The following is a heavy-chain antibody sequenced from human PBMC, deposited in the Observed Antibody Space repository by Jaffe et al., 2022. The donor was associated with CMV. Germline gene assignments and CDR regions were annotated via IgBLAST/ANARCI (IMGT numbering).Heavy chain of an antibody. CDR3: ASDCRAAAGYYFDY. CDR2: IYYSGST. V-gene: IGHV4-39*01. Sequence: QLQLQESGPGLVKPSETLSLTCTVSGGSISSSSYYWGWIRQPPGKGLEWIGSIYYSGSTYYNPSLKSRVTISVDTSKNQFSLKLSSVTAADTAVYYCASDCRAAAGYYFDYWGQGTLVTVSS. D-gene: IGHD6-13*01. CDR1: GGSISSSSYY. J-gene: IGHJ4*02.